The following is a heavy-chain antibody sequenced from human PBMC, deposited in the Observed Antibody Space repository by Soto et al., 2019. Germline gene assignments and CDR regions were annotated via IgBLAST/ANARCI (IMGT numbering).Heavy chain of an antibody. Sequence: SVKVSCKASGFTFTSSAVQWVRQARGQRLEWIGWIVVGSGNTNYAQKFQERVTITRDMSTSTAYMELSSLRSEDTAVYYCAAPSPYYDFCSGYPNFDYWGQGTLVTVSS. CDR1: GFTFTSSA. D-gene: IGHD3-3*01. V-gene: IGHV1-58*01. CDR2: IVVGSGNT. J-gene: IGHJ4*02. CDR3: AAPSPYYDFCSGYPNFDY.